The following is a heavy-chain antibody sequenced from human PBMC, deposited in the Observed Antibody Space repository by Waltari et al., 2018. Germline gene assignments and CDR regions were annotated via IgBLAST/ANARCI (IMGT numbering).Heavy chain of an antibody. V-gene: IGHV4-34*01. CDR1: GGSFSGYY. Sequence: QVQLQQWGAGLLKPSETLSLTCAVYGGSFSGYYWSWIRQPPGKGLEWIGEINQSGRTNYNPSHKSRVTISVDTSKNQFSLKLSSVTAADTAVYYCASKVGGTPGNFDYWGQGTLVTVSS. J-gene: IGHJ4*02. D-gene: IGHD1-26*01. CDR3: ASKVGGTPGNFDY. CDR2: INQSGRT.